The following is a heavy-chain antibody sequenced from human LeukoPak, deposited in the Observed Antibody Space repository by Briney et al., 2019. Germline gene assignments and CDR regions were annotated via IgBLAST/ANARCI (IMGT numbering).Heavy chain of an antibody. CDR2: INRDGSEK. CDR3: ATYDSWSGYNIAY. Sequence: GGSLRLSCVASGFIFGDYWMRWVRQAPGEGLEWMTNINRDGSEKNYVDSVKGRFTITRDNAENSLYLQMNSLKVEDSAIYYCATYDSWSGYNIAYWGQGTLVTVSS. V-gene: IGHV3-7*03. D-gene: IGHD3-3*01. CDR1: GFIFGDYW. J-gene: IGHJ4*02.